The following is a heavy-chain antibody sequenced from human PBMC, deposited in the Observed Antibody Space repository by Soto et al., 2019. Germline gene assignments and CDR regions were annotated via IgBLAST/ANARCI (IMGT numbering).Heavy chain of an antibody. CDR3: ARHTYYYGSGSPREPEYYYYYYGMDV. D-gene: IGHD3-10*01. CDR1: GYSFTSYW. V-gene: IGHV5-51*01. Sequence: GESLKISCKGSGYSFTSYWIGWVRQMPGKGLERMGIIYPGDSDTRYSPSFQGQVTISADKSISTAYLQWSSLKASDTAMYYCARHTYYYGSGSPREPEYYYYYYGMDVWGQGTTVTVSS. J-gene: IGHJ6*02. CDR2: IYPGDSDT.